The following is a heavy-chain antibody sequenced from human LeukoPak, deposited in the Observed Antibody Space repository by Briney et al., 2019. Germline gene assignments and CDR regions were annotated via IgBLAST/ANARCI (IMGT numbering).Heavy chain of an antibody. V-gene: IGHV3-30*03. CDR2: ISYDGSNK. Sequence: GGSLRLSCAASGFTFSNYGMHWVRQAPGKGLEWVAVISYDGSNKYYADSVKGRFTISRDNSKNTLYLQMNSLRAEDTAVYYCATDIGRANYYYYGMDVWGKGTTVTVSS. J-gene: IGHJ6*04. D-gene: IGHD1-14*01. CDR3: ATDIGRANYYYYGMDV. CDR1: GFTFSNYG.